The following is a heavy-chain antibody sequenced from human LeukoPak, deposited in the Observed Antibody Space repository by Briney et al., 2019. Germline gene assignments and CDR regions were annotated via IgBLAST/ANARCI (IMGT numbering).Heavy chain of an antibody. CDR3: AKNEWELPSLCDY. J-gene: IGHJ4*02. CDR2: IYTDGTT. V-gene: IGHV3-66*01. Sequence: PGGSLRLSCAASGFTFSNDFMSWVRQAPGKGPEWVSVIYTDGTTYYADSVKGRFTISRDDSKNTLYLQMNSLRAEDTAAYYCAKNEWELPSLCDYWGQGTLVTVSS. CDR1: GFTFSNDF. D-gene: IGHD1-26*01.